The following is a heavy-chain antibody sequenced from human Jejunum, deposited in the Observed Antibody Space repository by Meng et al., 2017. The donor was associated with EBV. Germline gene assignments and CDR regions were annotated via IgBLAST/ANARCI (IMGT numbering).Heavy chain of an antibody. Sequence: QVRLQEARPRLEKASGTLSLTCVVSGGSISDKDWWSWVRQPPGKGLEWLGEIYHGGGTNYNPSLESRVTISVDKSKNQFSLKLNSVTVADTAVYYCAGNGYYALEYWGPGILVTVSS. V-gene: IGHV4-4*02. CDR3: AGNGYYALEY. J-gene: IGHJ4*02. CDR2: IYHGGGT. D-gene: IGHD3-22*01. CDR1: GGSISDKDW.